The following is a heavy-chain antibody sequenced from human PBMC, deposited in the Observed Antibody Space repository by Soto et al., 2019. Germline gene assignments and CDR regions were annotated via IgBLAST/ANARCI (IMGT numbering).Heavy chain of an antibody. Sequence: PSETLSLTCTVSGGSISSGGYYWSWIRQHPGKGLEWIGYIYYSGSTNYNPSLKSRVTISVDTSKNQFSLKLSSVTAADTAVYYCARHRAGIAAADTWGYNWFDPWGQGTLVTVSS. CDR3: ARHRAGIAAADTWGYNWFDP. CDR1: GGSISSGGYY. D-gene: IGHD6-13*01. J-gene: IGHJ5*02. V-gene: IGHV4-61*08. CDR2: IYYSGST.